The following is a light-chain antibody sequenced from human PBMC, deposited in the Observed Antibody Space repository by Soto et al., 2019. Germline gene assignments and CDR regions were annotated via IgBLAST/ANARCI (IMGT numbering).Light chain of an antibody. CDR2: EVS. CDR3: NSNAGSNVV. V-gene: IGLV2-8*01. CDR1: SSDVGGYNS. J-gene: IGLJ2*01. Sequence: QSALTQPPSASGSPGQSVTISCTGTSSDVGGYNSVSWYQQHPGKAPKLLIYEVSKRPSGVPDRFAGSKSGNTASLTVSGLQAEDEADYYCNSNAGSNVVFGGGTKLTVL.